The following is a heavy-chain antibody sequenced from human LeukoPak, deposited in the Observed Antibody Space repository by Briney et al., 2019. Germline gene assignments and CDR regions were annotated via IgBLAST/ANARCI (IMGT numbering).Heavy chain of an antibody. J-gene: IGHJ3*02. CDR2: TYNSYT. D-gene: IGHD3-22*01. CDR3: AREKPRYYYDSSGYSRDAFDI. V-gene: IGHV1-18*01. CDR1: GYTSTTYG. Sequence: GASVKVSCKASGYTSTTYGISWVRQAPGQGLEWMGWTYNSYTHYAQTLRDRLTMTTDTSTSTSYMELRSLRSDDTAVYYCAREKPRYYYDSSGYSRDAFDIWGQGTMVTVSS.